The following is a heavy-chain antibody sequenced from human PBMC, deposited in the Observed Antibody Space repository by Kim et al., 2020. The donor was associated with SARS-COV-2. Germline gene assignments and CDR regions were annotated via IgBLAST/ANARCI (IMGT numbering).Heavy chain of an antibody. CDR1: GFTFSSYS. J-gene: IGHJ4*01. Sequence: GGSLRLSCAASGFTFSSYSMNWVRQAPGKGLEWVSYISSSSTIYYADSVKGRFTISRDNAKNSLYLQMNSLRDEDTAVYYCASGRYYYDSSGSAPPDYF. CDR3: ASGRYYYDSSGSAPPDYF. V-gene: IGHV3-48*02. D-gene: IGHD3-22*01. CDR2: ISSSSTI.